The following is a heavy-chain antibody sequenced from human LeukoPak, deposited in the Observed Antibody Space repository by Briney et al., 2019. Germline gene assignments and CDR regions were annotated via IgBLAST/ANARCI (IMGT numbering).Heavy chain of an antibody. CDR3: ASFSSSWYGGEYYFDY. CDR1: GGSISSYY. Sequence: SETLSLTCTVSGGSISSYYWSWIRQPAGKGLEWIGRIYTSGSTNYNPSLKSRVTMSVDTSKNQFSLKLSSVIAADTAVYYCASFSSSWYGGEYYFDYWGQGTLVTVS. D-gene: IGHD6-13*01. J-gene: IGHJ4*02. V-gene: IGHV4-4*07. CDR2: IYTSGST.